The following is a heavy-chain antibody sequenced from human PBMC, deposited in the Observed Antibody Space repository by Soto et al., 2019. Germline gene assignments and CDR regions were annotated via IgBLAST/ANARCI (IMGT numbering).Heavy chain of an antibody. CDR2: IIPIFGTA. V-gene: IGHV1-69*13. CDR1: GGTFSSYA. Sequence: VASVKVSCKASGGTFSSYAISWVRQAPGQGLEWMGGIIPIFGTANYAQKFQGRVTITADESTSTAYMELSSLRSEDTAVYYCASRYCSGGSCYSGIQYYFDYWGQGTLVTVSS. J-gene: IGHJ4*02. D-gene: IGHD2-15*01. CDR3: ASRYCSGGSCYSGIQYYFDY.